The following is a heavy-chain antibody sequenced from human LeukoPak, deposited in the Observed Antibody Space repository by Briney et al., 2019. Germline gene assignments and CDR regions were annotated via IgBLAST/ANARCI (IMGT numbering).Heavy chain of an antibody. J-gene: IGHJ4*02. Sequence: GGSLRLSCAASGFTFSSYAMNWVRQAPGKGLEWVSYISSTSGTIYYADSLKGRFTISRDNAKNSLYLQMDSLRAEDTAVYYCARGIAAREPFDYWGQGTLVTVSS. CDR2: ISSTSGTI. D-gene: IGHD6-6*01. V-gene: IGHV3-48*01. CDR1: GFTFSSYA. CDR3: ARGIAAREPFDY.